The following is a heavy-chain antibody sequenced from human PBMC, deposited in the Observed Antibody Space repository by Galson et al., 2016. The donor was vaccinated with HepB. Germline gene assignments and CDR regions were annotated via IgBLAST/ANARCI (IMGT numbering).Heavy chain of an antibody. Sequence: SLRLSCAGSGITLSAYWMNWVRQAPRKGLEWVANIEQDGSEINYADSVKGRFTISRDNAKNSAFLQMNSLRGEDTAVYYCVGGIGWLPDYWGQGTLVTVSS. D-gene: IGHD6-19*01. CDR1: GITLSAYW. J-gene: IGHJ4*02. CDR3: VGGIGWLPDY. CDR2: IEQDGSEI. V-gene: IGHV3-7*02.